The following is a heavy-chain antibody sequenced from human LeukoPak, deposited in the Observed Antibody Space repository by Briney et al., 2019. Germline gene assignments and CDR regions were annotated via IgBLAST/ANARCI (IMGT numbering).Heavy chain of an antibody. V-gene: IGHV4-59*08. CDR3: ARQGSMVRGAPPYYGMDV. Sequence: SETLSLTCTVSGGSISGYYWSWIRQPPGKGLEWIGHIYYSGSTNYNPSLKSRVTISVDTSKNQFSLKLSSVAAADTAVYYCARQGSMVRGAPPYYGMDVWGQGTTVTVSS. CDR2: IYYSGST. CDR1: GGSISGYY. D-gene: IGHD3-10*01. J-gene: IGHJ6*02.